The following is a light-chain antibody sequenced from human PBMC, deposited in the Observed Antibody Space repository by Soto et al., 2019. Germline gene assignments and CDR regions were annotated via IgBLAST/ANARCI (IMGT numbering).Light chain of an antibody. CDR3: QQSYSTPRT. V-gene: IGKV1-39*01. CDR2: AAS. J-gene: IGKJ1*01. Sequence: DIQMTQSPSSLSASVGDRVTITCRASQSISSYLNWYQQNPGKAPKLLIYAASSLQSGVPSRFSGIGSRTDFTLTVSSLQPEDFATYYCQQSYSTPRTFGQGTKVDIK. CDR1: QSISSY.